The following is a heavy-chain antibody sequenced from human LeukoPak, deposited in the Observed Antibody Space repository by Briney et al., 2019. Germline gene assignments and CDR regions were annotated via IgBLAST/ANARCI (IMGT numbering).Heavy chain of an antibody. J-gene: IGHJ4*02. Sequence: PGGSLRLSCAASGFTVSSNYMSWVRQAPGKGLEWVSVIYSGGSTYYADSVKGRFTISRHNSKNTLYLQMNSLRAEDTAVYYCARGMTARYCSGGSCYGDFDYWGQGTLVTVSS. CDR3: ARGMTARYCSGGSCYGDFDY. CDR2: IYSGGST. CDR1: GFTVSSNY. V-gene: IGHV3-53*04. D-gene: IGHD2-15*01.